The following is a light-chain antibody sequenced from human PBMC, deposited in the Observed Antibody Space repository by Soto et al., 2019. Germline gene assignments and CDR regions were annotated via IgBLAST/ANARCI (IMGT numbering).Light chain of an antibody. V-gene: IGLV2-23*01. J-gene: IGLJ3*02. CDR2: EAI. CDR3: CSYAGSSTLV. CDR1: SSDIGKYNY. Sequence: QSALTQPASVSGSLGQSVTISCTGTSSDIGKYNYVSWYQQHPGEAPKLMIYEAIRRPSGVSNRFSGSKSGNTASLTISGLQTEDEADYYCCSYAGSSTLVFGGGTKLTVL.